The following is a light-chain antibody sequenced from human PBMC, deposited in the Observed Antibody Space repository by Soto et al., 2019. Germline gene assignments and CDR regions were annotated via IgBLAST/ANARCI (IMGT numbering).Light chain of an antibody. V-gene: IGKV3-11*01. CDR1: QSVSNY. Sequence: EIVLTQSPATLSLSPGERATLSCRASQSVSNYLAWYQQKPGQAPRLLISDASNRATGIPARCSGSGSGTDFTLTISSLEPEDFAVYYCQVRSNWPPLYTFGQGTKLDIK. J-gene: IGKJ2*01. CDR3: QVRSNWPPLYT. CDR2: DAS.